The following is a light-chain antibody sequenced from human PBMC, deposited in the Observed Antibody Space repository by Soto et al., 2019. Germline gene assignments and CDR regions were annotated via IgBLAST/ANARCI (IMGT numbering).Light chain of an antibody. J-gene: IGKJ4*01. CDR1: QSVSSGY. V-gene: IGKV3-20*01. CDR2: GAS. Sequence: EIVLTQSPGTLALSPGERATLSCRASQSVSSGYLAWYQQKPGQAPRLLIYGASSRATGIPDRFSGSGSGTDFTLTIRRLEPEDFAVYYCQQYGSSPLTFGGGTKVEIK. CDR3: QQYGSSPLT.